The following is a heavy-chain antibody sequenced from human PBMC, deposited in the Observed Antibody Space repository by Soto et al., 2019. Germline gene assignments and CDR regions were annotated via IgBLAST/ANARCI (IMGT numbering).Heavy chain of an antibody. CDR3: ASYYGSGSYPIPIYYCYGMDV. D-gene: IGHD3-10*01. CDR2: IIPIFGTA. V-gene: IGHV1-69*13. J-gene: IGHJ6*02. CDR1: GGTFSSYA. Sequence: GASVKVSCKASGGTFSSYAISWVRQAPGQGLEWMGGIIPIFGTANYAQKFQGRVTITADESTSTAYMELSSLRSEDTAVYYCASYYGSGSYPIPIYYCYGMDVWGQGTTVTVSS.